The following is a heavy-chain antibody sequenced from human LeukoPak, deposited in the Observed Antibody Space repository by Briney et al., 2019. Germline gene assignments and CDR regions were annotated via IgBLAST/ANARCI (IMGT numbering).Heavy chain of an antibody. CDR2: IWYDGSKK. CDR3: ARYNSGTIDY. Sequence: GGSLRLSCAASGFIFSSYGMHWVRQAPGKGLEWVAVIWYDGSKKYYAESVKGRFTISRDNSKNTLYLQMDSLRAEDTAVYYCARYNSGTIDYWAQGTLVTVSS. J-gene: IGHJ4*02. D-gene: IGHD1-1*01. V-gene: IGHV3-33*01. CDR1: GFIFSSYG.